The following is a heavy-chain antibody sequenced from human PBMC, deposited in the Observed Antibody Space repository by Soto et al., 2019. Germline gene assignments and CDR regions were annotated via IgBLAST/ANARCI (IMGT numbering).Heavy chain of an antibody. Sequence: GGSLRLSCAASGLTFSAYPMNWVRQAPGKGLEWVSYISKSGGTINYADSVKGRFTISRDNSKNTLYLQMNSLRAEDTAVYYCAKLKPYSSSWYGALDIWGQGTMVTVS. CDR2: ISKSGGTI. J-gene: IGHJ3*02. CDR1: GLTFSAYP. V-gene: IGHV3-23*01. D-gene: IGHD6-13*01. CDR3: AKLKPYSSSWYGALDI.